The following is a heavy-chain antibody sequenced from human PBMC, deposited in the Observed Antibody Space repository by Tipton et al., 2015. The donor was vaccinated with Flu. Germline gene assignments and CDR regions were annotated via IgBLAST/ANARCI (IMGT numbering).Heavy chain of an antibody. CDR3: ARDERRYSDTSGPQGYCDL. CDR2: ISAHNGNT. V-gene: IGHV1-18*01. J-gene: IGHJ2*01. CDR1: GSTFTNYG. Sequence: QLVQSGAEAKKPGASVKVSCKASGSTFTNYGINWVRQAPGQGLEWMGWISAHNGNTNYAQKVQGRVTMTTDASTSIAYMELRSLRSDDTAVYYCARDERRYSDTSGPQGYCDLWGRGTLVTVSS. D-gene: IGHD3-22*01.